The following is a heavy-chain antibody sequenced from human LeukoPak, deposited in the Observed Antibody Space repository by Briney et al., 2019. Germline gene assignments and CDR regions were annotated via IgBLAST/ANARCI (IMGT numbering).Heavy chain of an antibody. V-gene: IGHV3-53*01. CDR1: GFTVSTNY. J-gene: IGHJ4*02. CDR2: LYSVGDT. D-gene: IGHD6-13*01. CDR3: AGTKNIAAAGRLDY. Sequence: PGGSLRLSCAASGFTVSTNYMNWVRHAPGKGLEWVSVLYSVGDTYYTDSVKGRFTISRDNSKNTLYLQMNSLRAQDTAVYYCAGTKNIAAAGRLDYWGQGTLVTVSS.